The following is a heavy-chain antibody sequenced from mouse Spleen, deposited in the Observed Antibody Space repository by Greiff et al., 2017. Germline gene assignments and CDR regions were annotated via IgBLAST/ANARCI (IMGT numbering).Heavy chain of an antibody. J-gene: IGHJ3*01. CDR1: GYTFTSYW. V-gene: IGHV1-50*01. CDR3: ARDYSKRGFAY. CDR2: IDPSDSYT. D-gene: IGHD2-5*01. Sequence: VQLVESGAELVKPGASVKLSCKASGYTFTSYWMQWVKQRPGQGLEWIGEIDPSDSYTNYNQKFKGKATLTVDTSSSTAYMQLSSLTSEDSAVYYCARDYSKRGFAYWGQGTLVTVSA.